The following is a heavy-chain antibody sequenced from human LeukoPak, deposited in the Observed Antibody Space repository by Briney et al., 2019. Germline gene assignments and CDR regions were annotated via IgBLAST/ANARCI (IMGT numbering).Heavy chain of an antibody. V-gene: IGHV4-34*01. CDR2: INHSGST. Sequence: SETLSLTCAVYGGSFSGYYWSWIRQPPGKGLEWIGEINHSGSTDYNPSLKSRVTISVDTSKNQFSLKLTSVTAADTAVYYCTTYIWARHFDYWGQGTLVTVSS. CDR1: GGSFSGYY. CDR3: TTYIWARHFDY. J-gene: IGHJ4*02. D-gene: IGHD3-16*01.